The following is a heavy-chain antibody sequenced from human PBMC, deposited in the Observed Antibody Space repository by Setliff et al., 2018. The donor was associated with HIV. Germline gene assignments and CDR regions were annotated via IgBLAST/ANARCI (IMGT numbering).Heavy chain of an antibody. CDR1: GGSINSSSYY. CDR2: IYYSGST. CDR3: VRHGGTIVVVTTPRLVVWYIDL. Sequence: KTSETLSLTCTVSGGSINSSSYYWGWIRQPPGKGPEWIGSIYYSGSTYYNPSLKSRVTISEDTSKNQISLKLSSVSAADTAVYYCVRHGGTIVVVTTPRLVVWYIDLWGRGTLVTVS. D-gene: IGHD2-21*02. V-gene: IGHV4-39*01. J-gene: IGHJ2*01.